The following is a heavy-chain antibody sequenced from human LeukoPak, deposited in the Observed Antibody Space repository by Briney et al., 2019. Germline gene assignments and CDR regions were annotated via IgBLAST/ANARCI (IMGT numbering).Heavy chain of an antibody. CDR3: AKDRMGAILYFDY. CDR2: ISADGSKT. D-gene: IGHD1-26*01. V-gene: IGHV3-30*18. J-gene: IGHJ4*02. Sequence: GGSLRLSCAASGFSFSNYGMHWVRQAPDKGLEWVGVISADGSKTTYADSVKGRFTISRDNSKNTLYLQMNSLRAEDTALYYCAKDRMGAILYFDYWGQGTLVTVSS. CDR1: GFSFSNYG.